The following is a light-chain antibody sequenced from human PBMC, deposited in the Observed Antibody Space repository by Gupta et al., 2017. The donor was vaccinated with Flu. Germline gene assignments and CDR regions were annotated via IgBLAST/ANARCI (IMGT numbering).Light chain of an antibody. CDR1: SSDVGYYKL. Sequence: QSALTQAASVSGSPGQSITISCTGTSSDVGYYKLVSWYRQHPGKAPKLIIYEGIKRPSGVSDRFSASKSGSTASLTXSXLQAEDXAHYYCCSYAGGSTWLFGGGTKLTVL. J-gene: IGLJ3*02. V-gene: IGLV2-23*01. CDR3: CSYAGGSTWL. CDR2: EGI.